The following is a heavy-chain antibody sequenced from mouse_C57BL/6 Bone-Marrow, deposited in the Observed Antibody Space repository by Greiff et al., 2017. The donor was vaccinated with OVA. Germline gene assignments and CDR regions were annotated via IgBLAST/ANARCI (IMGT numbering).Heavy chain of an antibody. CDR3: ASNMYSKGDY. CDR1: GFSLTSYA. J-gene: IGHJ2*01. Sequence: QVQLQQSGPGLVAPSPSLSITCTVSGFSLTSYAISWVRQPPGKGLEWLGVIWPGGGTNYNSALKSRLSISKDNSNSQVFLKMNSLQTDDTARYYCASNMYSKGDYWGQGTTLTVSS. CDR2: IWPGGGT. V-gene: IGHV2-9-1*01. D-gene: IGHD2-5*01.